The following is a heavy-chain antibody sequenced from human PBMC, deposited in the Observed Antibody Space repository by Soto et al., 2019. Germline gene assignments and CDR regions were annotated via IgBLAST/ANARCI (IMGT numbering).Heavy chain of an antibody. CDR2: IIPMLGVR. Sequence: QVQLVQSGAEVKKPGSSVKVSCKDSGGTFSTYSMFWVRQAPGQGLEWMGRIIPMLGVRNYAQRFQDRVTITADKSTATFHMELSSLRSEDTALYYCTIGSWSGEVFDIWGQGTMVSVSS. CDR3: TIGSWSGEVFDI. V-gene: IGHV1-69*02. J-gene: IGHJ3*02. D-gene: IGHD2-21*01. CDR1: GGTFSTYS.